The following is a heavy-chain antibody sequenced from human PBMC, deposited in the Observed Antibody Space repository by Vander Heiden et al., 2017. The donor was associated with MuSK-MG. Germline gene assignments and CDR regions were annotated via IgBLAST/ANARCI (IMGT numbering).Heavy chain of an antibody. CDR2: IWFEGSNK. CDR1: GLDLGNFG. CDR3: ARDQCSGGSCYSGY. D-gene: IGHD2-15*01. Sequence: VHLVEPVGGVVQPVRSLRLSRAAPGLDLGNFGRDWVRQAPGKGLEWVALIWFEGSNKYYADSVRGRFTISRDNSNNTLYLQMSSLRAEDTAVYYCARDQCSGGSCYSGYWGQGTLVTVSA. J-gene: IGHJ4*02. V-gene: IGHV3-33*01.